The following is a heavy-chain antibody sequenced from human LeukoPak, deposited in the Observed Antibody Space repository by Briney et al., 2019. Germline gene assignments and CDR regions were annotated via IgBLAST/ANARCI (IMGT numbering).Heavy chain of an antibody. V-gene: IGHV3-23*01. CDR3: AGKSGTYITN. CDR1: GFTFTSYI. CDR2: IIASGGSA. Sequence: GGSLRLSCAASGFTFTSYIMSWVRQGPGEGLEWVSAIIASGGSAYYADSVKGRFTISRDNSKNTLYLQMSSLRAEDTAVYCCAGKSGTYITNWGQGTLVTVSS. J-gene: IGHJ4*02. D-gene: IGHD1-26*01.